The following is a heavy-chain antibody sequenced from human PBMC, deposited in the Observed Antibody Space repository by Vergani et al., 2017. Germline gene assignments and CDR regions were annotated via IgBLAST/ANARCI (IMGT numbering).Heavy chain of an antibody. J-gene: IGHJ4*02. V-gene: IGHV3-23*01. D-gene: IGHD3-22*01. CDR2: ISGSGGST. Sequence: EVQLLESGGGLVQPGGSLRLSCAASGFTFSSYAMSWVRQAPGKGLEWVSAISGSGGSTYYADSVKGRFTISRDNSNDTLYLQMNSLRSEDTAVYDCAKDGSNAGLGYDSSGYYYPGDYWGQGTLVTVSS. CDR3: AKDGSNAGLGYDSSGYYYPGDY. CDR1: GFTFSSYA.